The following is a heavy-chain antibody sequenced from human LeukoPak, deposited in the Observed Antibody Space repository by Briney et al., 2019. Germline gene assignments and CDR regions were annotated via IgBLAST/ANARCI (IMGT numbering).Heavy chain of an antibody. CDR2: IYSGGST. J-gene: IGHJ5*02. Sequence: GGSLRLSCAASGFTVSSNYMSWVRQAPGKGLEWVSVIYSGGSTYYADSVKGRFTISRDNSKNTLYLQMNSLRAEDTAVYYCAKSGGVLRFLEWLTESWGQGTLVTVSS. V-gene: IGHV3-53*01. D-gene: IGHD3-3*01. CDR1: GFTVSSNY. CDR3: AKSGGVLRFLEWLTES.